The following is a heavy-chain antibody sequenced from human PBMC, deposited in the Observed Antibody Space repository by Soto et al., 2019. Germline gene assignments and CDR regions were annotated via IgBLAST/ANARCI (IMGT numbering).Heavy chain of an antibody. CDR3: ARESSSWYFDY. Sequence: GGSLRLSCAASGFTFSSYAMHWVRQAPGKGLEWVAVISYDGSNKYYADSVKGRFTISRDNSKNTLYLQMNSLRAEDTAVYYCARESSSWYFDYWGQGTLVTVSS. J-gene: IGHJ4*02. CDR2: ISYDGSNK. V-gene: IGHV3-30*04. CDR1: GFTFSSYA. D-gene: IGHD6-13*01.